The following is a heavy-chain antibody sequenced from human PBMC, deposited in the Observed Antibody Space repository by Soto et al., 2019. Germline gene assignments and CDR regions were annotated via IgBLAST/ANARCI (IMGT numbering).Heavy chain of an antibody. V-gene: IGHV1-69*02. CDR2: IIPILGIA. CDR1: GGTFSSYT. J-gene: IGHJ3*02. Sequence: ASVKVSCKASGGTFSSYTISWVRQAPGQGLEWMGRIIPILGIANYAQKFQGRVTITADKSTSTAYMELSSLRSEDTAVYYCARASAQNKSISDAFDIWGQGTMVTVSS. CDR3: ARASAQNKSISDAFDI.